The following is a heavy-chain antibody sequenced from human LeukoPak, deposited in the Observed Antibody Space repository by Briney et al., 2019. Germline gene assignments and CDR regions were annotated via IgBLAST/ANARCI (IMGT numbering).Heavy chain of an antibody. J-gene: IGHJ4*02. D-gene: IGHD6-13*01. CDR3: ARVAAAGHFDY. CDR1: GFTFSSYS. V-gene: IGHV3-48*01. Sequence: GGSLRLSCAASGFTFSSYSMNWVRQAPGKGLEWVSYISSSSSTIYYADSVKGRFTISRDNAKNSLYLQMNSLRAEDTAVYYCARVAAAGHFDYWGQGTPVTVSS. CDR2: ISSSSSTI.